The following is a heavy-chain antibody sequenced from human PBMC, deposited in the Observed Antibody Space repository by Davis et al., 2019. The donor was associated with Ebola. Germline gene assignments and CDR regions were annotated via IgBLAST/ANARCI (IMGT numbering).Heavy chain of an antibody. D-gene: IGHD6-13*01. J-gene: IGHJ6*02. Sequence: GESLKISCEASGFTFSSYGMHWVRQAPGKGLEWVAVIWYDGSNKYYADSVKGRFTISRDNSKNTLYLQMNSLRAEDTAVYYCARDSSSWYFNGMDVWGQGTTVTVSS. CDR3: ARDSSSWYFNGMDV. CDR2: IWYDGSNK. V-gene: IGHV3-33*01. CDR1: GFTFSSYG.